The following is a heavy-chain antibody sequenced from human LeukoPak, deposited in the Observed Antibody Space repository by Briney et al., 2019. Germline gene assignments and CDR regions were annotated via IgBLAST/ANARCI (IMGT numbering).Heavy chain of an antibody. Sequence: SGGSLRLSCAASGFTFDDYAMSWVRQAPGKGLEWVSGINWNGSSTDYADSVKGRFTISRDNSKNTLYLQMNSLRAEDTASYYCASGCSCLGDAFDIWGQGTTVTVSS. CDR1: GFTFDDYA. V-gene: IGHV3-20*04. CDR3: ASGCSCLGDAFDI. D-gene: IGHD2-15*01. CDR2: INWNGSST. J-gene: IGHJ3*02.